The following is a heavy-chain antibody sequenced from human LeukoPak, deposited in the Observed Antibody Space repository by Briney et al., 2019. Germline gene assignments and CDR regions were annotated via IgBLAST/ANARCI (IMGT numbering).Heavy chain of an antibody. CDR1: GYTFTGYY. J-gene: IGHJ6*03. Sequence: GASVKVSCKASGYTFTGYYMHWVRQAPGQGLEWMGWINPNSGGTNYAQKFQGRVTMTRDTSISTAYMELSRLRSDDTAVYYCAREGRYCGGDCYPENYYYYYYMDVWGKGTTVTVSS. CDR2: INPNSGGT. V-gene: IGHV1-2*02. D-gene: IGHD2-21*02. CDR3: AREGRYCGGDCYPENYYYYYYMDV.